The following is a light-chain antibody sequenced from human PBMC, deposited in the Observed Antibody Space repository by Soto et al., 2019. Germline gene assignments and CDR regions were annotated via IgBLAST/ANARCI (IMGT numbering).Light chain of an antibody. CDR2: DVS. CDR3: SSYTSSSTWV. V-gene: IGLV2-14*01. J-gene: IGLJ3*02. Sequence: QSVLTQPASVSGSPGQSITISCTGTSSDVGGYNYVSWYQQHAGKAPKLMICDVSNRPPGISNRFSGSKSGNTASLTISGLQAEDEADYYCSSYTSSSTWVFGGGTKVTVL. CDR1: SSDVGGYNY.